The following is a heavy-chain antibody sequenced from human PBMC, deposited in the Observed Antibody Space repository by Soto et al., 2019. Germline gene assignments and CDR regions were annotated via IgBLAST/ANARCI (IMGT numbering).Heavy chain of an antibody. J-gene: IGHJ4*02. D-gene: IGHD2-15*01. CDR1: GYTFTSYG. Sequence: QVQLVQSGAEVKKPGASVKVSCKASGYTFTSYGISWLRQAPGQGLEWMGWISAYNGNTNYAQKLQGRVTMTTDTSTSTAYMELRSLRSDDTAVYYCARDGRRYCSGGSCYYFDYWGQGTLVTVSS. V-gene: IGHV1-18*04. CDR2: ISAYNGNT. CDR3: ARDGRRYCSGGSCYYFDY.